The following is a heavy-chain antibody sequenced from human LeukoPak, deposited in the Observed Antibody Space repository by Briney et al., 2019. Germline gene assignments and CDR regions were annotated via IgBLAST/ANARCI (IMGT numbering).Heavy chain of an antibody. D-gene: IGHD4-17*01. V-gene: IGHV3-21*01. J-gene: IGHJ4*02. CDR3: ARSDDYGDYLVDY. CDR2: ITSTTSYI. Sequence: GGSLRLSCAASGFTSSSYAMNWVRQAPGKGLEWVSCITSTTSYIYYADSVKGRFTTSRDNAKDSVYLQMNSLRAEDTAVYYCARSDDYGDYLVDYWGQGTLVTVSS. CDR1: GFTSSSYA.